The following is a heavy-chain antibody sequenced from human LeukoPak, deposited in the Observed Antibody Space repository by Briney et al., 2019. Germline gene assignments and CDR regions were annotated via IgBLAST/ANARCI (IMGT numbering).Heavy chain of an antibody. CDR1: GFTFSSYG. D-gene: IGHD2-21*02. Sequence: GRSLRLSCAASGFTFSSYGMHWVRQAPGKGLEWVAVIWYDGSNKYYADSVKGRFTISRDNSKNTLYLQMNSLRAEDTAVYYCASFPLACGGDCPAVDYWGQGTLVTVSS. CDR2: IWYDGSNK. J-gene: IGHJ4*02. CDR3: ASFPLACGGDCPAVDY. V-gene: IGHV3-33*01.